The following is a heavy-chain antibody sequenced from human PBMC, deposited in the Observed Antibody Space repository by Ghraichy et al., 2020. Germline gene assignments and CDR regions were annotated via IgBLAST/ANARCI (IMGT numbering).Heavy chain of an antibody. D-gene: IGHD4-23*01. CDR1: GYSFTSYF. J-gene: IGHJ4*02. V-gene: IGHV1-46*01. CDR2: IHPSGGSI. Sequence: ASVKVSCKASGYSFTSYFIHWVRQAPGQGLEWMGIIHPSGGSISYAPKFQGRVTLTRDTSTRTVYMKLSSLRSEDTAVYYCVRDLATVVTSGACDYWGQGSLVTVSS. CDR3: VRDLATVVTSGACDY.